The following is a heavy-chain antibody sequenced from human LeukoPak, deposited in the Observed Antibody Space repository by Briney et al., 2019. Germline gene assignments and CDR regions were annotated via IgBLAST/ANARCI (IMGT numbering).Heavy chain of an antibody. Sequence: GGSLRLSCAASGFTFSSYSMNWVRQAPGKGLEWVSSISSSSSYIYYADSVKGRFTISRDNAKNSLYLQMNSLRAEDTAVYYCAKAPVTTCRGAYCYPFDYWGQGTLVTVSS. V-gene: IGHV3-21*04. CDR1: GFTFSSYS. CDR2: ISSSSSYI. CDR3: AKAPVTTCRGAYCYPFDY. J-gene: IGHJ4*02. D-gene: IGHD2-21*01.